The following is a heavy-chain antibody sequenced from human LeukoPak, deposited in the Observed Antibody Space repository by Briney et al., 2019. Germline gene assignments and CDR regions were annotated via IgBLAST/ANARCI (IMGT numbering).Heavy chain of an antibody. D-gene: IGHD2-2*01. Sequence: SETLSLTCAVYGGSFSGYYWSWIRQAPGEGLEWIGEISHSGTTNYSPSLQSRVAISVDSSKNQFSLKLSSVTAADTAVYYCARGRLTLKVASSNRKIRPFTFDYWGQGTLVTVAS. CDR1: GGSFSGYY. CDR2: ISHSGTT. CDR3: ARGRLTLKVASSNRKIRPFTFDY. V-gene: IGHV4-34*01. J-gene: IGHJ4*02.